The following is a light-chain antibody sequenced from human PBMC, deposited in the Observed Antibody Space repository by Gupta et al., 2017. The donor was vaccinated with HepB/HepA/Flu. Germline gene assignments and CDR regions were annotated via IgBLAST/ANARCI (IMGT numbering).Light chain of an antibody. V-gene: IGKV3-20*01. CDR1: QSVSSSY. CDR2: GAS. CDR3: QQYGSPTT. J-gene: IGKJ3*01. Sequence: IVLTQSPGTLSLSPGERATLSCRASQSVSSSYLAWYQQKPGQAPRLLIYGASSRATGIPDRFSGSGSGTDFTLTISRLEPEDFAVYYCQQYGSPTTFGPGTKVDIK.